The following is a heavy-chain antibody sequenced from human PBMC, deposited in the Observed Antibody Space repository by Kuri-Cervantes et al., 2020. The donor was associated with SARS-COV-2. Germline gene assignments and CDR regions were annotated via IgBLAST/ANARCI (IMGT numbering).Heavy chain of an antibody. CDR2: IYYSGST. D-gene: IGHD6-13*01. V-gene: IGHV4-39*01. Sequence: SETLSLTCTVSGGSISSSSYYWGWIRQPPGKGLEWIGSIYYSGSTYYNPSLKSRVTISVDTSKNQFSLKLSSVTAADTAVYYCARQEVEYSSSLQYYFDYWGQGTLVTVSS. J-gene: IGHJ4*02. CDR3: ARQEVEYSSSLQYYFDY. CDR1: GGSISSSSYY.